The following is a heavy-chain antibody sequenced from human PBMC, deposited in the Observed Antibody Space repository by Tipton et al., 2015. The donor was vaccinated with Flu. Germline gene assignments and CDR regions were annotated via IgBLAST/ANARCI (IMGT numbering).Heavy chain of an antibody. CDR2: ITSGSNYI. D-gene: IGHD6-13*01. J-gene: IGHJ5*02. V-gene: IGHV3-11*06. CDR3: AREQQQAIT. CDR1: GGSFSGYY. Sequence: LSLTCAIYGGSFSGYYWSWIRQPPGKGLEWVSSITSGSNYIYYADSVKGRFTISRDNAKNSLYLQMNSLRAEDTAVYYCAREQQQAITWGQGTLVTVSS.